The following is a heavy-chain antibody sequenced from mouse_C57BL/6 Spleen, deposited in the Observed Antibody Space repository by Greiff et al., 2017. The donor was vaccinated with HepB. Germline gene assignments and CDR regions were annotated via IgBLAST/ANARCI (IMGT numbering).Heavy chain of an antibody. Sequence: VQVVESGAELVRPGTSVKVSCKASGYAFTNYLIEWVKQRPGQGLEWIGVIIPGSGGTNYNEKFKGKATLTADISSSTAYMQLSSLTSEDSAVYFGTLDSSGPGAVDYWGQGTSVTVSS. D-gene: IGHD3-2*02. J-gene: IGHJ4*01. V-gene: IGHV1-54*01. CDR1: GYAFTNYL. CDR3: TLDSSGPGAVDY. CDR2: IIPGSGGT.